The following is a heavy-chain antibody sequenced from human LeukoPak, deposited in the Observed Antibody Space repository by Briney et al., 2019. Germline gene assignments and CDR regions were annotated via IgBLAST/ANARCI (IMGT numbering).Heavy chain of an antibody. V-gene: IGHV1-18*01. Sequence: ASVKVSCKASGYTFTSYDISWVRQAPGQGLEWMGWISAYNGNTNYAQKLQGRVTMTTDTSTSTAYMELRSLRSDDTAVYYCARDRTTVTAYDYWGQGTLVTVSS. CDR3: ARDRTTVTAYDY. J-gene: IGHJ4*02. CDR2: ISAYNGNT. CDR1: GYTFTSYD. D-gene: IGHD4-11*01.